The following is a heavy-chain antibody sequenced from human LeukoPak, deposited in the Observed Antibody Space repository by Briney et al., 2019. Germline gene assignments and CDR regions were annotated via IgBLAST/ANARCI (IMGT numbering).Heavy chain of an antibody. Sequence: GGSLRLSCAASGFTFSDYYMSWLRQAPGKGLEWVSSISGSGGGTYYADSVKGRFTISRDNSKNTLYLHMNSLRAEDTAVYYCAKDLTTVTTGDYWGQGTLVTVSS. CDR2: ISGSGGGT. D-gene: IGHD4-17*01. J-gene: IGHJ4*02. V-gene: IGHV3-23*01. CDR1: GFTFSDYY. CDR3: AKDLTTVTTGDY.